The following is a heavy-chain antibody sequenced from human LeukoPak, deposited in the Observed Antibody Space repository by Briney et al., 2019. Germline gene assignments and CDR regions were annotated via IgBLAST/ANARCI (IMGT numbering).Heavy chain of an antibody. V-gene: IGHV3-21*01. Sequence: GGSLRLSCAASGFTFSSYSMDWVRQAPGKGLEWVSSISSSSSYIYYADSVKGRFTISRDSAKNSLYLQMNSLRAEDTAVYYCARDLSLASTVTTGGEDFDYWGQGTLVTVSS. J-gene: IGHJ4*02. D-gene: IGHD4-11*01. CDR2: ISSSSSYI. CDR3: ARDLSLASTVTTGGEDFDY. CDR1: GFTFSSYS.